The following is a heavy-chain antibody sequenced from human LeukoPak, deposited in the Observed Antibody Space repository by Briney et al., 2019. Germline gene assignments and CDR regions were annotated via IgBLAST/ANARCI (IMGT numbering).Heavy chain of an antibody. CDR1: GFTFSRYG. V-gene: IGHV3-30*02. Sequence: GGSLRLSCGASGFTFSRYGMHWVRQAPGKGLEWVAFIRYDGSNKYYTDSVKGRFTISRDNSKNTLYLQMNSLRVEDTAVYYCARDGLAVTTFEYFFDYWGQGTLVTVS. CDR3: ARDGLAVTTFEYFFDY. CDR2: IRYDGSNK. J-gene: IGHJ4*02. D-gene: IGHD4-11*01.